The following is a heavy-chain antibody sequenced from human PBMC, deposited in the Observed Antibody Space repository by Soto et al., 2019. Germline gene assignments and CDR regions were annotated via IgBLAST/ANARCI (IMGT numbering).Heavy chain of an antibody. Sequence: QVQLQESGPGLVKPSQTLSLTCTVSGGSISSGDYYWSWIRQPPGKGLEWIGYIYYSGSPYYNPSLKRRVTISVDTSKNQFSLKLSSVTAADTAVYYCARVVLWFGELSGGGFDYWGQGTLVTVSS. CDR1: GGSISSGDYY. D-gene: IGHD3-10*01. J-gene: IGHJ4*02. CDR2: IYYSGSP. V-gene: IGHV4-30-4*01. CDR3: ARVVLWFGELSGGGFDY.